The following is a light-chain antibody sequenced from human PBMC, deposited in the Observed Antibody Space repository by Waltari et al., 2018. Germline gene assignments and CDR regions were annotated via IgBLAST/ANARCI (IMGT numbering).Light chain of an antibody. CDR3: CSRDTSGKQYV. CDR1: SLRTYY. J-gene: IGLJ1*01. CDR2: GHN. Sequence: SSELTQDPAVSVALGQRVRITCQGDSLRTYYATWYQQKPGQAPVVVMYGHNKRPSWIPARFSGASAGNTAVLTITGAQAEDEADYYCCSRDTSGKQYVFGPGTQVTV. V-gene: IGLV3-19*01.